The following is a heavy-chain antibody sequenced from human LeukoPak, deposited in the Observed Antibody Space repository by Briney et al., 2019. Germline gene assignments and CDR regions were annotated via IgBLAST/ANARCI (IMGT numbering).Heavy chain of an antibody. Sequence: GGSLRFSCAASGFTFSSYAMSWVRQAPGKGLEWVSAISGSGGSTYYADSVKGRLTISRDNSKNTLYLQMNSLRAEDTAVYYCAKTKEPSSITMIGDAFDIWGQGTMVTVSS. CDR1: GFTFSSYA. J-gene: IGHJ3*02. D-gene: IGHD3-22*01. CDR3: AKTKEPSSITMIGDAFDI. CDR2: ISGSGGST. V-gene: IGHV3-23*01.